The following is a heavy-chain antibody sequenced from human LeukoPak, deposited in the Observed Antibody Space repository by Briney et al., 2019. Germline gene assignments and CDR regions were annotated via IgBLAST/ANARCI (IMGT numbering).Heavy chain of an antibody. Sequence: GGSLRLSCAASGFTFSSYWMSWVRQAPGEGMEWVANIKQDGSEKYYVDSVKGRFTISRDNAKNSLYLQMNSLRAEDTAVYYCARVGTTTGRSNSFDPWGQGTLVTVSS. J-gene: IGHJ5*02. CDR1: GFTFSSYW. CDR2: IKQDGSEK. CDR3: ARVGTTTGRSNSFDP. V-gene: IGHV3-7*01. D-gene: IGHD1-1*01.